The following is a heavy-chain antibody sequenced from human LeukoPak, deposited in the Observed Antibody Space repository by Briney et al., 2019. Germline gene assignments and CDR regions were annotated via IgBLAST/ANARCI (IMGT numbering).Heavy chain of an antibody. CDR3: ARAHYYDSSGYSI. V-gene: IGHV3-30-3*01. CDR1: GFTFSSYA. J-gene: IGHJ4*02. Sequence: GVSLRLSCAASGFTFSSYAMHWVRQAPGKGLEWVAVISYDGSNKYYAVSVKGRFTISRDNSKNTLYLQMDSLRAEDTAVYYCARAHYYDSSGYSIWGQGTLVTVSS. D-gene: IGHD3-22*01. CDR2: ISYDGSNK.